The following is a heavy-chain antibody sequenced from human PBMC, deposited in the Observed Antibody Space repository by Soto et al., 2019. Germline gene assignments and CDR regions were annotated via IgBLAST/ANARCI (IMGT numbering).Heavy chain of an antibody. CDR3: TKDGGYCSSTSCLPGYYYYGMDV. CDR1: GXTFSSYA. CDR2: ISGSGGSS. J-gene: IGHJ6*02. V-gene: IGHV3-23*01. Sequence: GSRRLACAASGXTFSSYAMSWVRQAPGKGLEWVSSISGSGGSSYYADSVNGLFTISIDNSKNTLYLQMNSLIAEDTVVYYCTKDGGYCSSTSCLPGYYYYGMDVWGQGTTVTVSS. D-gene: IGHD2-2*01.